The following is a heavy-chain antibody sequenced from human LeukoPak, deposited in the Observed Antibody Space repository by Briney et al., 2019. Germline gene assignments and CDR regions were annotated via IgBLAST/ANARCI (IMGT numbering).Heavy chain of an antibody. V-gene: IGHV1-69*01. CDR3: ARAKEPHTPGSDVVHQTYYDFWSGPFDY. CDR2: IIPIFGTA. Sequence: SVKVSCKASGGTFSSYAISWVRQAPGQGLEWMGGIIPIFGTANYAQKFQGRVTITADESTSTAYMELSSLRSEDTAVYYCARAKEPHTPGSDVVHQTYYDFWSGPFDYWGQGTLVTVSS. CDR1: GGTFSSYA. J-gene: IGHJ4*02. D-gene: IGHD3-3*01.